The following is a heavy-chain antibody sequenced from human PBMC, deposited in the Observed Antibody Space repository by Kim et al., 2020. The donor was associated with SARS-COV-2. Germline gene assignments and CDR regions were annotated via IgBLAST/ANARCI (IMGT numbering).Heavy chain of an antibody. Sequence: SQTLSLTCAISGDSVSSTSAAWNWIRQSPSRGLEWLGRTYYRSKWFSHYAASVESRITINPDTSKNHFSLHLNSVTPEDTAVYYCARDSFLSLTIPTRWGFASWGQATLVTVYS. D-gene: IGHD7-27*01. V-gene: IGHV6-1*01. CDR3: ARDSFLSLTIPTRWGFAS. CDR1: GDSVSSTSAA. J-gene: IGHJ4*02. CDR2: TYYRSKWFS.